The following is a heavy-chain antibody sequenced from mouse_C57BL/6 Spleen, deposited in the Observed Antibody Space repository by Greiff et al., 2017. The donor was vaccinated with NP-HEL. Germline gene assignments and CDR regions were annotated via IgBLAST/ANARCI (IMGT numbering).Heavy chain of an antibody. J-gene: IGHJ4*01. D-gene: IGHD2-2*01. CDR3: ARRDGYDDDDLSYAMDY. CDR2: INPNNGGT. Sequence: EVQLQQSGPELVKPGASVKMSCKASGYTFTDYNMHWVKQSHGKSLEWIGYINPNNGGTSYNQKFKGKATLTVNKSSSTAYMELRSLTSEDSAVYYCARRDGYDDDDLSYAMDYWGQGTSVTVSS. CDR1: GYTFTDYN. V-gene: IGHV1-22*01.